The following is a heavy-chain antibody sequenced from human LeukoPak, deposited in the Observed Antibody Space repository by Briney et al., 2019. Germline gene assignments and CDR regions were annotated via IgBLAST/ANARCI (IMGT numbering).Heavy chain of an antibody. J-gene: IGHJ4*02. CDR2: IYYSGST. CDR3: AREPPYYDFWGGSFDY. CDR1: GGSISSYY. D-gene: IGHD3-3*01. Sequence: SETLSLTCTVSGGSISSYYLSWIRRPPGKGLEWIGYIYYSGSTNYNPSLKSRVTISVDTSKNQFSLKLSSVTAADTAVYYCAREPPYYDFWGGSFDYWGQGTLVTASS. V-gene: IGHV4-59*01.